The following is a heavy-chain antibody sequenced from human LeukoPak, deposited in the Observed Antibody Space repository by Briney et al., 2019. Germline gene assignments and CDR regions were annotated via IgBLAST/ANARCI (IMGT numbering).Heavy chain of an antibody. J-gene: IGHJ4*02. D-gene: IGHD3-10*01. CDR2: IIGSGGST. V-gene: IGHV3-23*01. CDR3: AKQYYFASGSYRYFDY. CDR1: GFTFTSFG. Sequence: PGGSLRLSCAASGFTFTSFGMSWVRQAPGKGLEWVSSIIGSGGSTFYADSVKGRFTISRDNSKNTLYLQMNSLRAEDTAVYYCAKQYYFASGSYRYFDYWGQGTLVTVSS.